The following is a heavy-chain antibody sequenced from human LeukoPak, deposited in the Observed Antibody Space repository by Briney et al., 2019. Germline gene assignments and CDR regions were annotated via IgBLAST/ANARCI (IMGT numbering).Heavy chain of an antibody. J-gene: IGHJ4*02. V-gene: IGHV4-30-2*01. Sequence: PSETLSLTCTVSGFSINSGGYYWSWIRQPPGKGLEWLGHIYQSGSTYYNPSLKSRVTISVDRSRNQFSLNLTSVTAADTAVYYCAREGRGWSNPIDHWGQGTLVSVSS. CDR1: GFSINSGGYY. D-gene: IGHD6-19*01. CDR3: AREGRGWSNPIDH. CDR2: IYQSGST.